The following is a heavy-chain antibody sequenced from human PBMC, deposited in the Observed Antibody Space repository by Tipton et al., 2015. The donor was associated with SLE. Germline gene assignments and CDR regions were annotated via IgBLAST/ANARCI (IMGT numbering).Heavy chain of an antibody. CDR3: ARVVAAAGTAFDI. CDR1: GGSFSGYY. J-gene: IGHJ3*02. D-gene: IGHD6-13*01. CDR2: INHSGST. V-gene: IGHV4-34*01. Sequence: TLSLTCAVYGGSFSGYYWSWIRQPPGKRLEWIGEINHSGSTNYNPSLKSRVTISVDTSKNQFSLKLSSVTAADTAVYYCARVVAAAGTAFDIWGQGTMVTVSS.